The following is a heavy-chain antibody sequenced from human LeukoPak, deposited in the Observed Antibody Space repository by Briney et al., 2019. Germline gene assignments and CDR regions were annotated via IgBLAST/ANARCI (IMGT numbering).Heavy chain of an antibody. V-gene: IGHV1-8*01. Sequence: ASVKVSCKASGYTFTSYDINWVRQATGQGLEWMGWMNPNSGNTGYAQKFQGRVTMTRNTSISTAYMELSSLRSEDTAVYYCARGGYSSGWYGEGDFDYWGQGTLVTVSS. CDR3: ARGGYSSGWYGEGDFDY. CDR2: MNPNSGNT. D-gene: IGHD6-19*01. CDR1: GYTFTSYD. J-gene: IGHJ4*02.